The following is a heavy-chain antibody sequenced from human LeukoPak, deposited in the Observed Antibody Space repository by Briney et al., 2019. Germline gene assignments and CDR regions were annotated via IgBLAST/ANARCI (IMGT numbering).Heavy chain of an antibody. CDR3: ARNYGDLDY. J-gene: IGHJ4*02. V-gene: IGHV1-2*06. Sequence: GASVKVSCKASGYIFTAYYIHWVRQAPGQGLEWVGRIHPSSGGTEYAQNFQGRVTVTRDTSITTAYMELNRLTSDDTAVYYCARNYGDLDYWGQGTLATVSS. CDR1: GYIFTAYY. D-gene: IGHD4-17*01. CDR2: IHPSSGGT.